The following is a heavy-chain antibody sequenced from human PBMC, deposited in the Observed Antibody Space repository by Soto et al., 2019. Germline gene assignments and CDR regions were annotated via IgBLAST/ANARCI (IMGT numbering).Heavy chain of an antibody. Sequence: EVQLVESGGGLVQPGESLRLSCAASGFSFSNYAMNWVRQAPGKGLEYVSAIGSNGGSTYYANSVKGRFTISRDYSKNILYLQMGNLRAEDMAVYYCASDSSSSVFWGQGTLVTVSS. CDR3: ASDSSSSVF. V-gene: IGHV3-64*01. J-gene: IGHJ4*02. CDR2: IGSNGGST. CDR1: GFSFSNYA. D-gene: IGHD3-22*01.